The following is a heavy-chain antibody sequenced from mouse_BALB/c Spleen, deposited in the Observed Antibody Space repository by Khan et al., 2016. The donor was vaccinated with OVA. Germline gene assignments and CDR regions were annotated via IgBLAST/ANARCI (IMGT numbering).Heavy chain of an antibody. J-gene: IGHJ3*01. V-gene: IGHV14-3*02. D-gene: IGHD4-1*01. CDR2: IDPANGNT. CDR3: ARDYWDVFAY. CDR1: GFTIKDTY. Sequence: VQLQQSGAELVKPRASVKLSCTASGFTIKDTYMHWVKQRPEQGLEWIGRIDPANGNTKYDPKFQGKATRTADTSSNTAYLELSSLTSEASAVFSCARDYWDVFAYWGQGTLVTVSA.